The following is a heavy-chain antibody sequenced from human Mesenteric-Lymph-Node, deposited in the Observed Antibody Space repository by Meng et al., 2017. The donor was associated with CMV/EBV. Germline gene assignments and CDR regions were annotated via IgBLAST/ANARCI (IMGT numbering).Heavy chain of an antibody. CDR2: INTFNGYT. V-gene: IGHV1-18*01. D-gene: IGHD1-1*01. Sequence: SGDTCTNIGISWLRQAPGQGPEWMGWINTFNGYTSYAQKLQGRVTMTRDTSTSTAYMELRGLRSDDTAVYYCARSFSSNWANWYFDLWGRGTLVTVSS. CDR3: ARSFSSNWANWYFDL. CDR1: GDTCTNIG. J-gene: IGHJ2*01.